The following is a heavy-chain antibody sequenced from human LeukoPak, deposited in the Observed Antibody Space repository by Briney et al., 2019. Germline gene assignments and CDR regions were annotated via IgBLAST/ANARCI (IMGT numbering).Heavy chain of an antibody. CDR1: GYTFTGYY. Sequence: ASVKVSCKASGYTFTGYYMHWVRQAPGQGLEWMGWINPNSGGTNYAQKFQGRVTMTRDTSISTAYMELSRLRSDDTAVYYSARDIPPDTATVTGYHYYYYMDVWGKGTTVTVSS. J-gene: IGHJ6*03. V-gene: IGHV1-2*02. CDR2: INPNSGGT. CDR3: ARDIPPDTATVTGYHYYYYMDV. D-gene: IGHD5-18*01.